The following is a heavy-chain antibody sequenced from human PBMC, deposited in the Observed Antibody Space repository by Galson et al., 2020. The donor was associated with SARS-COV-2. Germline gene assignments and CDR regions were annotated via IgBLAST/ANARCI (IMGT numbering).Heavy chain of an antibody. V-gene: IGHV3-64*02. Sequence: GESLKTSCSAPGFTFRYYAVHLVRPAPGKGLELVVGISSNVGRNHYPDPVKGRFPISRDHFNRALYLQMDSLSTEDTGVYYCARDPYDLLAGRYYYDIDVLSQGTTVTVSS. CDR3: ARDPYDLLAGRYYYDIDV. D-gene: IGHD3-9*01. CDR2: ISSNVGRN. CDR1: GFTFRYYA. J-gene: IGHJ6*02.